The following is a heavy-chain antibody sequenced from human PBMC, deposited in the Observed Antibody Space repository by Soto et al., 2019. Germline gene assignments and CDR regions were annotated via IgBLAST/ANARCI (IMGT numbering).Heavy chain of an antibody. CDR2: IYPGDSDT. CDR1: GYSFTSYW. CDR3: ALEHVSPTYGMDV. Sequence: GESLKISCKGSGYSFTSYWIGWVRQMPGKCLEWMGIIYPGDSDTRYSPSFQVQVTISADKSISTAYLQWSSLQASDPAMYYCALEHVSPTYGMDVWGQGTTVTVSS. J-gene: IGHJ6*02. V-gene: IGHV5-51*01.